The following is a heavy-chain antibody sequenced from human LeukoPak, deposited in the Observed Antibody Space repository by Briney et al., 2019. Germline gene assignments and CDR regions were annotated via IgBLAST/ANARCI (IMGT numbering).Heavy chain of an antibody. J-gene: IGHJ4*02. CDR3: AREGLSGSYTLFDY. Sequence: PGGSLRLSCAASGFTFSSYWMSWVRQAPGKGLEWVANIKQDGSEKYYVDSVKGRFTISRDNAKNSLYLQMNSLRAEDTAVYYCAREGLSGSYTLFDYWGQGTLVTVSS. D-gene: IGHD1-26*01. CDR2: IKQDGSEK. CDR1: GFTFSSYW. V-gene: IGHV3-7*01.